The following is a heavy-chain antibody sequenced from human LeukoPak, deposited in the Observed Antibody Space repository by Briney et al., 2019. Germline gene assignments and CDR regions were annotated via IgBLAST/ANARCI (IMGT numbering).Heavy chain of an antibody. D-gene: IGHD5-18*01. CDR1: GYTFTGYY. J-gene: IGHJ4*02. Sequence: ASVKVSCKASGYTFTGYYMHWVRQAPGQGLEWMGWINPNSGGTNYAQKFQGRVTMTRDTSISTAYMELSRLRSDDTAVYYCARTPPTDKAMVTSYFDYWGRGTLVTVSS. CDR2: INPNSGGT. CDR3: ARTPPTDKAMVTSYFDY. V-gene: IGHV1-2*02.